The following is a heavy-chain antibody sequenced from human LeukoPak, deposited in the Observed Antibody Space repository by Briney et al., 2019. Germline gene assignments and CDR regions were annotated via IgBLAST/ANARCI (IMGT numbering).Heavy chain of an antibody. Sequence: PSETLSLTCTVSGGSISSYYWSWIRQPPGKGLEWIGYIYYSGSTNYNPSLKGRVTISVDTSKNQFSLKLSSVTAADTAVYYCARGFGYYYGMDVWGQGTTVTVSS. V-gene: IGHV4-59*01. CDR2: IYYSGST. CDR3: ARGFGYYYGMDV. J-gene: IGHJ6*02. D-gene: IGHD3-10*01. CDR1: GGSISSYY.